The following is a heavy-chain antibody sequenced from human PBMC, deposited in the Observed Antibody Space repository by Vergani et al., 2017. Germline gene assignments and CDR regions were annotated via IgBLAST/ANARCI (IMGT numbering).Heavy chain of an antibody. D-gene: IGHD1-26*01. J-gene: IGHJ4*02. CDR3: ARDNIGSYDY. CDR1: GFTFSSYA. Sequence: EVQLLESGGGLVQPGGSLRLSCAASGFTFSSYAMSWVRQAPGKGLEWIGRIRNKAESHTTEYAASVKGRFTISRDDSQNSLYLQMNSLKTEDTALYYCARDNIGSYDYWGQGTLVTVSS. V-gene: IGHV3-72*01. CDR2: IRNKAESHTT.